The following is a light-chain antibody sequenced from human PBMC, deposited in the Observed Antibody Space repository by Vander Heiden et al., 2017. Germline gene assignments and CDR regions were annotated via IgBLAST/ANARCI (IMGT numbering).Light chain of an antibody. V-gene: IGLV7-46*01. CDR2: ETT. CDR3: LLSFSGGRGV. CDR1: TGGVTTVLH. J-gene: IGLJ3*02. Sequence: QAVVTPEPAIAVSPGGTDPLPCGFNTGGVTTVLHPYSFQQTPGADPWTQISETTTKHSWTPARFSGSPRGGKAALTLSGAQPEDEADYYYLLSFSGGRGVFGGGTKLTV.